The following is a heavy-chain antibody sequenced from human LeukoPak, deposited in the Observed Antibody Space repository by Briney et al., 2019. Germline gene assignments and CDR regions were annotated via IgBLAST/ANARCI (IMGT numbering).Heavy chain of an antibody. Sequence: SETLSLNCAVYGGSFSGYYWSWIRQPPGKGLEWIGEINHSGSTNYNPSLKSRVTISVDTSKNQFSLKLSSVTAADTAVYYCARGRGVGATGNFDYWGQGTLVTVSS. D-gene: IGHD1-26*01. V-gene: IGHV4-34*01. J-gene: IGHJ4*02. CDR2: INHSGST. CDR1: GGSFSGYY. CDR3: ARGRGVGATGNFDY.